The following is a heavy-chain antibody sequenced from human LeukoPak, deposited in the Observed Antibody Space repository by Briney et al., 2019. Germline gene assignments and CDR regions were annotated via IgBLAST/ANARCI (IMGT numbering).Heavy chain of an antibody. CDR3: ARGRRFYYYYMDV. D-gene: IGHD4-17*01. V-gene: IGHV4-59*01. Sequence: TSETLSLTCTVSGGSISSYYWNWIRQPPGKGLEWIVYIYYSGSTNYNPSLKSRVTISVDTSKNQFSLKLSSVTAADTAVYYCARGRRFYYYYMDVWGKGTTVTISS. CDR1: GGSISSYY. J-gene: IGHJ6*03. CDR2: IYYSGST.